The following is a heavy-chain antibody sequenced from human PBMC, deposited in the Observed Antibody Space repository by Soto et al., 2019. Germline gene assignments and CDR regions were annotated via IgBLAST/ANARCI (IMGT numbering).Heavy chain of an antibody. CDR2: IRSKANSYAT. CDR3: TRPRADYYCYGMDV. J-gene: IGHJ6*02. CDR1: GFNFRGPA. V-gene: IGHV3-73*01. Sequence: PGGPLRLSCAAAGFNFRGPAMRWVRQASGKGLEWVGRIRSKANSYATAYAASVKGRFTIPRDDSKNTAYLQMNSLKTEDTAVYYCTRPRADYYCYGMDVWGQGTTVTVSS.